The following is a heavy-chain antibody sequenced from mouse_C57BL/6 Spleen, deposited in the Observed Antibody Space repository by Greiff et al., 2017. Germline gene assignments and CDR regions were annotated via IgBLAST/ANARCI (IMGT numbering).Heavy chain of an antibody. Sequence: QVQLQQSGTELVKPGASVKLSCKASGYTFTSYWMHWVKQRPGQGLEWIGNINPSNGGTNYNEKFKSKATLTVDQSSSTAYMQRSSLTSEDSAVYDCARGPGYSKGDYYAMDYWGQGTSVTVAS. D-gene: IGHD2-5*01. CDR2: INPSNGGT. CDR1: GYTFTSYW. J-gene: IGHJ4*01. CDR3: ARGPGYSKGDYYAMDY. V-gene: IGHV1-53*01.